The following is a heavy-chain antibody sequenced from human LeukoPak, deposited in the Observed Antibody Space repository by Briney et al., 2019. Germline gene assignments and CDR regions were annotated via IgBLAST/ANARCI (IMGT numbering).Heavy chain of an antibody. D-gene: IGHD3-22*01. V-gene: IGHV1-69*01. CDR3: AGPNSSSPDY. CDR2: IIPMFNTA. Sequence: SVKVSCKASGGTFSSYTISWVRQAPGQGLEWMGGIIPMFNTANYVEKFQGRLTITADESTSTAYMELNSLGSEDTAVYYCAGPNSSSPDYWGQGTLVTVSS. CDR1: GGTFSSYT. J-gene: IGHJ4*02.